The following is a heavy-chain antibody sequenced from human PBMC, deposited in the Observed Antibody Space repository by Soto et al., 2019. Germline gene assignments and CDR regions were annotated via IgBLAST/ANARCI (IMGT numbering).Heavy chain of an antibody. V-gene: IGHV3-48*01. CDR1: GFTFSTYS. D-gene: IGHD1-1*01. CDR2: ISAGSSSI. J-gene: IGHJ4*02. CDR3: ARDTWNQPCTFDS. Sequence: ESGGVWVRPGGSLRLSCAASGFTFSTYSMNWVRQTPGRGLEWVSYISAGSSSIYYADSLKGRFTIYRDNGKNSLYLQMNSLRAEDTAMYYCARDTWNQPCTFDSWGQGTLVTVSS.